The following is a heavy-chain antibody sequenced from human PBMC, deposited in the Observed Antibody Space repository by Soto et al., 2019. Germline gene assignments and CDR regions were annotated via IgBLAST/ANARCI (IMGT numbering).Heavy chain of an antibody. J-gene: IGHJ4*02. CDR1: GFTFSSYG. CDR2: IWYDGSNK. D-gene: IGHD1-26*01. CDR3: ARGIVGAPYHEYYFDY. V-gene: IGHV3-33*01. Sequence: QVQLVESGGGVVQPGRSLRLSCAASGFTFSSYGMHWVRQAPGKGLEWVAVIWYDGSNKYYADSVKGRFTISRDNSKNTLYLQMNSLRAEDTGVYYCARGIVGAPYHEYYFDYWGQGTLVTVSS.